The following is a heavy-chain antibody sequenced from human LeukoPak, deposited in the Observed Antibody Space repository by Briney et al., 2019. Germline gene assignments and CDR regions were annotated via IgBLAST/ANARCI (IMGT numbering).Heavy chain of an antibody. CDR3: ARGSTGGNPFDY. Sequence: SETLSLTCTVSGGSISSSSYYWGWIRQPPGKGLEWIGEIYHSGSTNYNPSLKTRVTISVDKSMHQFSLKVSSVTAADTAVYYCARGSTGGNPFDYWGQGTLVTVSS. V-gene: IGHV4-39*07. D-gene: IGHD4-23*01. CDR2: IYHSGST. J-gene: IGHJ4*02. CDR1: GGSISSSSYY.